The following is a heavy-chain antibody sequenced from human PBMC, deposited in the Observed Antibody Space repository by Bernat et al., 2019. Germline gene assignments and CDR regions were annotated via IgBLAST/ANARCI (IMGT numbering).Heavy chain of an antibody. V-gene: IGHV5-51*01. CDR3: AAKMSGGWYDAFDV. J-gene: IGHJ3*01. CDR1: GYSFTTSW. Sequence: EVQLVQSGAEVNKPGESLKISCKGSGYSFTTSWIGWVRQTPGKGLEWMGIIYPSDSNTRYSPSSQGQVIISVDKSISTAYLQWSSLKASDTAIYYCAAKMSGGWYDAFDVWGHGTMVTVSS. D-gene: IGHD6-19*01. CDR2: IYPSDSNT.